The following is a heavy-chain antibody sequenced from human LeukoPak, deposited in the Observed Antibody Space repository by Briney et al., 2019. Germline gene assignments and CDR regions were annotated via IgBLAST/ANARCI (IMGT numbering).Heavy chain of an antibody. CDR3: AKDSSYDSSGYHNSFDY. CDR1: GFAFRSYG. D-gene: IGHD3-22*01. CDR2: IWYGGSNQ. Sequence: GGSLRLSCAASGFAFRSYGMHWVRQAPGKGLEWVAAIWYGGSNQYYADSVRGRFTISRDNSKNTLYLQMNSLRTEDTAVYYCAKDSSYDSSGYHNSFDYWGQGTLVTVSS. V-gene: IGHV3-30*02. J-gene: IGHJ4*02.